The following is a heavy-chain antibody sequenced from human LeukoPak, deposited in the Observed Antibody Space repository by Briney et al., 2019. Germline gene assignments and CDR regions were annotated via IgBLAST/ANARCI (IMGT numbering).Heavy chain of an antibody. D-gene: IGHD3-10*02. J-gene: IGHJ6*04. CDR3: AELGITMIGGV. CDR2: ISSSGSTI. Sequence: PGGSLRLSCAASGFTFSSYELNWVRQAPGKGLEWVSYISSSGSTIYYADSVKGRFTISRDNAKNSLYLQMNSLRAEDTAVYYCAELGITMIGGVWGKGTTVTISS. V-gene: IGHV3-48*03. CDR1: GFTFSSYE.